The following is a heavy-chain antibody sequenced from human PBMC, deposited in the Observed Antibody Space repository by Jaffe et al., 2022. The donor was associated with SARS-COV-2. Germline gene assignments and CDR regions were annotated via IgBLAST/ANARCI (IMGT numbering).Heavy chain of an antibody. CDR1: GYTFTSYA. V-gene: IGHV1-3*01. D-gene: IGHD6-6*01. Sequence: QVQLVQSGAEVKKPGASVKVSCKASGYTFTSYAMHWVRQAPGQRLEWMGWINAGNGNTKYSQKFQGRVTITRDTSASTAYMELSSLRSEDTAVYYCARVFVGGAARPEDWFDPWGQGTLVTVSS. J-gene: IGHJ5*02. CDR2: INAGNGNT. CDR3: ARVFVGGAARPEDWFDP.